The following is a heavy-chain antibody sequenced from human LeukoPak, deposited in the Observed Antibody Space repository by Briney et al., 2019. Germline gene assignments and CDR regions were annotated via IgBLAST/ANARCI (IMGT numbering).Heavy chain of an antibody. J-gene: IGHJ3*01. CDR1: GYTLTELS. CDR3: ARVRDGYNDAYDV. Sequence: GASVKVSCKVSGYTLTELSMHWVRQAPGKGLEWMGGFDPEEGEAIYAQTFQGRVTMTEDTSTDTAYMELSSLRSGDTAVYYCARVRDGYNDAYDVWGQGTMVTVPS. V-gene: IGHV1-24*01. CDR2: FDPEEGEA. D-gene: IGHD5-24*01.